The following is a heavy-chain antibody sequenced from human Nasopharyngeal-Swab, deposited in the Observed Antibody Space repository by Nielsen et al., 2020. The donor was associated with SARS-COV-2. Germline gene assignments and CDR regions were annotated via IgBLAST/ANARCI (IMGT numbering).Heavy chain of an antibody. CDR1: GFTFSSYS. V-gene: IGHV3-21*01. CDR3: ARDHVLPDAFDI. J-gene: IGHJ3*02. D-gene: IGHD3-10*01. CDR2: ISSSSSYI. Sequence: GGPLRLSCAASGFTFSSYSMNWVRQAPGKGLEWVSSISSSSSYIYYADSVKGRFTISRDNAKNSLYLQMNSLRAEDTAVYYCARDHVLPDAFDIWGQGTMVTVSS.